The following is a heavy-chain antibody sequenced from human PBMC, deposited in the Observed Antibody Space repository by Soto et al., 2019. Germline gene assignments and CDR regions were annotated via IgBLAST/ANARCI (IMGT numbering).Heavy chain of an antibody. J-gene: IGHJ6*02. CDR3: AKDPRDYYYYGMDV. CDR1: GFTFSSYG. CDR2: ISYDGSNK. Sequence: GGSLRLSCAASGFTFSSYGMHWVRQAPGKGLEWVAVISYDGSNKYYADSVKGRFTNSRDNSKNTLYLQMNSLRAEDTAVYYCAKDPRDYYYYGMDVWGQGTTVTVSS. V-gene: IGHV3-30*18.